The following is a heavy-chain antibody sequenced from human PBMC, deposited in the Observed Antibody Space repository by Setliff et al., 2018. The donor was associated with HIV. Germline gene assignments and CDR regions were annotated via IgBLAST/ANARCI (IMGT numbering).Heavy chain of an antibody. CDR2: INPSGGST. CDR3: ARGWEGGMDY. Sequence: GASVKVSCKASGYTFTRYFMHCVRQAPGQGLEWLGMINPSGGSTWYAQTFQGRVTMTGDTSTNTLYMELSSLRSEDTAVYYCARGWEGGMDYWGQGTLVTVSS. CDR1: GYTFTRYF. V-gene: IGHV1-46*01. D-gene: IGHD1-26*01. J-gene: IGHJ4*02.